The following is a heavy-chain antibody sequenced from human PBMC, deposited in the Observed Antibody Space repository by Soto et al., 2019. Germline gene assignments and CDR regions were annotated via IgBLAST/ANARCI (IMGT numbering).Heavy chain of an antibody. CDR2: INHSGIT. Sequence: SDTLSLTCAFYCGSFSGYYWICIRQPPGNGLDWIGEINHSGITKYNPSLKSRVTISVDTSKNQFSLKLSSVTAADTAVYYCARGSRFTIFGVVIIGRNNWFDPWGQGTLVTVSS. CDR3: ARGSRFTIFGVVIIGRNNWFDP. CDR1: CGSFSGYY. D-gene: IGHD3-3*01. V-gene: IGHV4-34*01. J-gene: IGHJ5*02.